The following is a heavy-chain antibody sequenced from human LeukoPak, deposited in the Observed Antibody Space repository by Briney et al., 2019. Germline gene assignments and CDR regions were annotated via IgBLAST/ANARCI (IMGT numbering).Heavy chain of an antibody. J-gene: IGHJ4*02. CDR1: GYTFTSYD. V-gene: IGHV1-8*01. Sequence: ASVKVSCEASGYTFTSYDINWVRQATGQGLEWMGWMNPNSGNTGYAQKFQGRVTMTRNTSISTAYMELSSLRSEDTAVYYCARVITMVRGVLDFAYWGQGTLVTVSS. CDR3: ARVITMVRGVLDFAY. CDR2: MNPNSGNT. D-gene: IGHD3-10*01.